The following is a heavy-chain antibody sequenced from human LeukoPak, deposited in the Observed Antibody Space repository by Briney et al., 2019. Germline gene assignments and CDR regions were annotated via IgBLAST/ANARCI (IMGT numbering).Heavy chain of an antibody. D-gene: IGHD6-13*01. V-gene: IGHV3-20*04. J-gene: IGHJ4*02. CDR2: INWNGGST. CDR3: ARDRLPGKYSSSWRYYFDY. Sequence: PGGSLRLSCAASGFTFDDYGMSWVRQAPGKGPEWVSGINWNGGSTGYADSVKGRFTISRDNAKNSLYLQMNSLRAEDTALYYCARDRLPGKYSSSWRYYFDYWGQGTLVTVSS. CDR1: GFTFDDYG.